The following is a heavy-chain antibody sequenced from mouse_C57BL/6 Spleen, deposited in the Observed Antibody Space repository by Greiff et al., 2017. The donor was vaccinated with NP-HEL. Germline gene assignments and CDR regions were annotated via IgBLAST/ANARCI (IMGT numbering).Heavy chain of an antibody. V-gene: IGHV14-1*01. CDR3: TTKGSSYLYYAMDY. J-gene: IGHJ4*01. CDR2: IDPEDGDT. Sequence: EVQLQQSGAELVRPGASVKLSCTASGFNIKDYYMHWVKQRPEQGLEWIGRIDPEDGDTEYAPKFQGKATMTADTSSNTAYLQLSSLTSEDTAVYYCTTKGSSYLYYAMDYWGQGTSVTVSS. CDR1: GFNIKDYY. D-gene: IGHD1-1*01.